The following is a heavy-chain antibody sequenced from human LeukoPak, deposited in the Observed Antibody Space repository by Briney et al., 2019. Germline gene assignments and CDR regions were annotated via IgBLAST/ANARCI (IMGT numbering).Heavy chain of an antibody. CDR3: AREGGFYRPLDY. CDR2: VHLDGRT. V-gene: IGHV4-4*02. CDR1: GGSVTSTNW. D-gene: IGHD3-3*01. J-gene: IGHJ4*02. Sequence: PSETLALTCAVSGGSVTSTNWWTWVRQPPGKGLEWIGEVHLDGRTNYNPSLTGRLTLSVDLYENHISLKLTSVTAADTAVYYCAREGGFYRPLDYLGQGTLVTVCS.